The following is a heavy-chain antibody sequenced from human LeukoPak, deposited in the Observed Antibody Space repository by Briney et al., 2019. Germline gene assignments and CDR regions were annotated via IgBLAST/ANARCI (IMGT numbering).Heavy chain of an antibody. D-gene: IGHD4-11*01. CDR3: ARVHYSSEVFDY. CDR2: IYHSGST. CDR1: GYSISSGYY. J-gene: IGHJ4*02. Sequence: PSETLSLTCTVSGYSISSGYYCGWIRQPPGKGLEWIGSIYHSGSTYYNPSLKSRVTISVDTSKNQFSLKLSSVTAADTAVYYCARVHYSSEVFDYWGQGTLVTVSS. V-gene: IGHV4-38-2*02.